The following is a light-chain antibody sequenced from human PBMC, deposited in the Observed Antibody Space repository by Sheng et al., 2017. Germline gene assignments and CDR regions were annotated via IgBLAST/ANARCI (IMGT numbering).Light chain of an antibody. Sequence: QSALTQPASVSASPGQSITISCTGTSSDVGRYDLVSWYQQHPGKVPKLMIYEVNKRPSGVSYRFSGSKSGNTASLTISGLQSEDEADYYCCSYSGFYTGIFGGGTKLTAL. J-gene: IGLJ2*01. CDR2: EVN. CDR3: CSYSGFYTGI. CDR1: SSDVGRYDL. V-gene: IGLV2-23*02.